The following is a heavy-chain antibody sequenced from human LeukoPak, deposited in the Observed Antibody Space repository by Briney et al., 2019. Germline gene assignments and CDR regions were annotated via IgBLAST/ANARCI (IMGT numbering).Heavy chain of an antibody. CDR1: GFTFSSYA. V-gene: IGHV3-30*04. Sequence: GRSLRLSCAASGFTFSSYAMQWVRQAPGKGLEWVAVISYDGSNKYYADSVKGRFTISRDNSKNTLYLQMNSLRAEDTAVYYCASGRGRYSSSPCWGQGTLVTVSS. D-gene: IGHD6-13*01. CDR3: ASGRGRYSSSPC. CDR2: ISYDGSNK. J-gene: IGHJ4*02.